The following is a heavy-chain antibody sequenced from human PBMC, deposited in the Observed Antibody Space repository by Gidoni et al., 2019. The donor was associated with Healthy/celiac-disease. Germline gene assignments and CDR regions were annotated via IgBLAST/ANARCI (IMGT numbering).Heavy chain of an antibody. CDR1: GFTFSSYA. D-gene: IGHD6-19*01. CDR2: ISYDGSNK. V-gene: IGHV3-30-3*01. Sequence: QVQLVESGGGVVQPGRSLSLSCAASGFTFSSYAMHWVRQAPGKGLEWVAVISYDGSNKYYADSVKGRFTISRDNSKNTLYLQMNSLRAEDTAVYYCARDSSYSSGWYDYFDYWGQGTLVTVSS. J-gene: IGHJ4*02. CDR3: ARDSSYSSGWYDYFDY.